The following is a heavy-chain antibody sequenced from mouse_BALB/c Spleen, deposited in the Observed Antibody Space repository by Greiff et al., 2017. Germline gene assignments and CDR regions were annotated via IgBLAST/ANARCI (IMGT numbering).Heavy chain of an antibody. J-gene: IGHJ3*01. CDR1: GFTFSSFG. V-gene: IGHV5-17*02. Sequence: EVNLVESGGGLVQPGGSRKLSCAASGFTFSSFGMHWVRQAPEKGLEWVAYISSGSSTIYYADTVKGRFTISRDNPKNTLFLQMTSLRSEDTAMYYCARSPDYYDYGAWFAYWGQGTLVIVSA. D-gene: IGHD2-4*01. CDR2: ISSGSSTI. CDR3: ARSPDYYDYGAWFAY.